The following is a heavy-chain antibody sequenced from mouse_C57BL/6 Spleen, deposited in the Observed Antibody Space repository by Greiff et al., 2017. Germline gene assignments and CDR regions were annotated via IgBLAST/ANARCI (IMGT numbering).Heavy chain of an antibody. V-gene: IGHV1-80*01. Sequence: QVQLQQSGAELVKPGASVKISCKASGYAFSSYWMNWVKQRPGKGLEWIGQIYPGDGDTNYNGKFTGKATMTADKASSTAYMQLSRLTTEDAAVYFCARNYDYDEDQRDCYAMDYWGQGTSVTVSS. CDR2: IYPGDGDT. D-gene: IGHD2-4*01. CDR3: ARNYDYDEDQRDCYAMDY. J-gene: IGHJ4*01. CDR1: GYAFSSYW.